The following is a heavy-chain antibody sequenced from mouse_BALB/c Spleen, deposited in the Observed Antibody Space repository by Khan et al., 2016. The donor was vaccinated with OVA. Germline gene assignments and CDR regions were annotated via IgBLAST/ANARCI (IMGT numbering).Heavy chain of an antibody. Sequence: VQLQESGPGLVAPSQSLSITCTVSGFSLSRYNIHWVRQPPGKGLEWLGMIWGGGGTDYNSTLKSRLSISKDNSKSQVFLKMNSLQTDDSAMYYCARAYYRYDGYYAMDYWVKEPQSPSPQ. J-gene: IGHJ4*01. CDR1: GFSLSRYN. CDR2: IWGGGGT. CDR3: ARAYYRYDGYYAMDY. D-gene: IGHD2-14*01. V-gene: IGHV2-6-4*01.